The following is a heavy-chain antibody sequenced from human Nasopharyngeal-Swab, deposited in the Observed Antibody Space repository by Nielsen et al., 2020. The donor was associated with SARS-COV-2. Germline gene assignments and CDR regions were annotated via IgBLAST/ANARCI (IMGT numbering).Heavy chain of an antibody. Sequence: WIRQPPGKGLEWVAVISYDGSNKYYADSVKGRFTISRDNSKNTLYLQMNSLRAKDTAVYYCAKDQSINWFDPWGQGTLVTVSS. CDR3: AKDQSINWFDP. V-gene: IGHV3-30*18. D-gene: IGHD2-21*01. J-gene: IGHJ5*02. CDR2: ISYDGSNK.